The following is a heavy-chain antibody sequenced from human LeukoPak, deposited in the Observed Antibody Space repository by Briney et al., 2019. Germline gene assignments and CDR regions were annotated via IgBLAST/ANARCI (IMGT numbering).Heavy chain of an antibody. CDR2: IDWDDDI. V-gene: IGHV2-70*04. D-gene: IGHD2-2*01. Sequence: ESGPTLVNPTQTLTLTCTFSGFSLSTSGMRVSWIRQPPGKALEWLARIDWDDDIFYSTSLKTRLTISKDTSKNQVVLTMTNMDPVDTATYYCARITWGHCSSTSCPPDYWGQGTLVTVSS. CDR3: ARITWGHCSSTSCPPDY. CDR1: GFSLSTSGMR. J-gene: IGHJ4*02.